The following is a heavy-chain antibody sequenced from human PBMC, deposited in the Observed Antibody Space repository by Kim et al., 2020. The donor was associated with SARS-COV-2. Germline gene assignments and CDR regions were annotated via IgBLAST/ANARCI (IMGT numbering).Heavy chain of an antibody. Sequence: GGSLRLSCAASGFTFSSYAMSWVRQAPGKGLEWVSVIYSGGSSTYYADSVKGRFTISRDNSKNTLYLQMNSLRAEDTAVYYCAKEMHSPWRRQWLETYYYYGMDVWGQGTTVTVSS. J-gene: IGHJ6*02. CDR2: IYSGGSST. CDR1: GFTFSSYA. V-gene: IGHV3-23*03. CDR3: AKEMHSPWRRQWLETYYYYGMDV. D-gene: IGHD6-19*01.